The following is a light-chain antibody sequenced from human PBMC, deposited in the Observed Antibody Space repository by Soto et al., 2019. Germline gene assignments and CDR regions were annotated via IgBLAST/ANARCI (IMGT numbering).Light chain of an antibody. CDR1: QSVSSN. J-gene: IGKJ2*01. Sequence: EIVMTQSPATLSVSPGERATLSCRASQSVSSNLAWFQQKPGQAPRLLIYDASTRATGIPARFSGSGSATEFTPTINSLQSEDFAVYYCQQYNNWPPDFTFGQGTKLEIK. CDR2: DAS. V-gene: IGKV3-15*01. CDR3: QQYNNWPPDFT.